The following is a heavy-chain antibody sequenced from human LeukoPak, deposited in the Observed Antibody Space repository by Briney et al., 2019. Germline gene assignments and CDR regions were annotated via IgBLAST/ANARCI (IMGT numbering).Heavy chain of an antibody. J-gene: IGHJ3*02. V-gene: IGHV3-23*01. CDR1: GFTFSSYA. D-gene: IGHD6-19*01. CDR3: AKDLSEVCSSGCDAFDI. CDR2: ISGSGGST. Sequence: GGSLRLSCAASGFTFSSYAMSWVRQAPGKGLEWVSAISGSGGSTYYADSVKGRFTISRDNSKNTLYLQMNSLRAEDTAVYYCAKDLSEVCSSGCDAFDIWGQGTMVTVSS.